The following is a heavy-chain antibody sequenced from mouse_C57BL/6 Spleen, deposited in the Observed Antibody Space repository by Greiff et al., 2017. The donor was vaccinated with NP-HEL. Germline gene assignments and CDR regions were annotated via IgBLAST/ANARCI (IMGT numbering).Heavy chain of an antibody. V-gene: IGHV1-64*01. J-gene: IGHJ2*01. CDR1: GYTFTSYW. CDR2: IHPNSGST. Sequence: QVQLQQPGAELVKPGASVKLSCKASGYTFTSYWMHWVKQRPGQGLEWIGMIHPNSGSTNYNEKFKSKATLTVDKSSSTAYMQLSSLTSEDSAVYYCARNNYGSILYFDYWGQGTTLTVSS. CDR3: ARNNYGSILYFDY. D-gene: IGHD1-1*01.